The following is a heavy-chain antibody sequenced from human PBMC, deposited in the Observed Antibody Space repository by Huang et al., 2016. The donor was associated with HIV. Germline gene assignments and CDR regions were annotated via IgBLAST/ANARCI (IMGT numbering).Heavy chain of an antibody. CDR2: ISSSSSYI. D-gene: IGHD6-13*01. J-gene: IGHJ4*02. CDR3: ASEIAAASIDY. Sequence: EVQLVESGGGLVKPGGSLSFSCAASGFTLSSYSMNWVRQAPGKVLEWVSSISSSSSYIYYADSVKGRFTISRDNAKNSLYLQMNSLRAEDTAVYYCASEIAAASIDYWGQGTLVTVSS. CDR1: GFTLSSYS. V-gene: IGHV3-21*01.